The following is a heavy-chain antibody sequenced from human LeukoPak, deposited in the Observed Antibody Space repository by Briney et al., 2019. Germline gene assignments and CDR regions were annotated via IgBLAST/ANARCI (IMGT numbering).Heavy chain of an antibody. CDR1: EFAFSNYG. J-gene: IGHJ4*02. CDR2: ITGSGSTT. V-gene: IGHV3-23*01. D-gene: IGHD7-27*01. Sequence: GGSLRLSCAASEFAFSNYGMNWVRQAPGKRLEWVSGITGSGSTTYYADSVKGRFTISRDNSKNTLYLQMNSPRAEDTAAYYCAKDGNWARFENWGQGTLVTVSS. CDR3: AKDGNWARFEN.